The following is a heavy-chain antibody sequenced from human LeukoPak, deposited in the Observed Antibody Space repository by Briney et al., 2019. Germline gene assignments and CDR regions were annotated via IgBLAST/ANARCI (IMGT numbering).Heavy chain of an antibody. CDR1: GFTFSSYS. Sequence: QPGGSLRLSCAASGFTFSSYSMNWVRQAPGKGLEWVSAISGSGDATKYADSVKGQFTISRDNFKNTVSLQMINLRAEDTAVYFCAKSDCGSDGCKLLNYWGQGILVTVSS. D-gene: IGHD2-21*01. V-gene: IGHV3-23*01. CDR2: ISGSGDAT. CDR3: AKSDCGSDGCKLLNY. J-gene: IGHJ4*02.